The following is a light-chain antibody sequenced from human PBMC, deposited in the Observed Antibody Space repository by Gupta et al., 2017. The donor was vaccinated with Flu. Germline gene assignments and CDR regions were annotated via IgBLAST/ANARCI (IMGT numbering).Light chain of an antibody. CDR1: QSVGNS. Sequence: ERATLSCRASQSVGNSLVWYQHKPGQVPRLLIYDASNRATDIPARFSGSGSGTDFTLTISSLEPEDFAVYYSQQRSNWPPWTFGQGTKVEIK. J-gene: IGKJ1*01. CDR3: QQRSNWPPWT. CDR2: DAS. V-gene: IGKV3-11*01.